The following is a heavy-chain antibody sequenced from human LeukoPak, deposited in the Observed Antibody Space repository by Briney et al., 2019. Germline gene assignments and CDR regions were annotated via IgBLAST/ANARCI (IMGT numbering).Heavy chain of an antibody. CDR3: ARVRTRLVRGVTIFDH. Sequence: PSETLSLTCAVYGGSFSGYYWSWIRQPPGKGLEWIGEINHSGSTNYNPSLKSRVTISVDTSKNQFSLKLSSVTAADTAVYYCARVRTRLVRGVTIFDHWGQGTLVTVSS. CDR1: GGSFSGYY. D-gene: IGHD3-10*01. J-gene: IGHJ4*02. CDR2: INHSGST. V-gene: IGHV4-34*01.